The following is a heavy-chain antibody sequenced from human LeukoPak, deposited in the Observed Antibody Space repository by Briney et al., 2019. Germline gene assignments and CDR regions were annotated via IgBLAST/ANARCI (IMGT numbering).Heavy chain of an antibody. D-gene: IGHD5-24*01. V-gene: IGHV3-7*01. CDR2: IKQDGSEK. CDR3: AKDGDPLQLPNLKYYYYYYMDV. CDR1: GFTFSSYW. J-gene: IGHJ6*03. Sequence: PGVSLRLSCAASGFTFSSYWMSWVRRAPGKGLEWVANIKQDGSEKYYVDSVKGRFTISRDNAKNSLYLQMNSLRAEDTAVYYCAKDGDPLQLPNLKYYYYYYMDVWGKGTTVTVSS.